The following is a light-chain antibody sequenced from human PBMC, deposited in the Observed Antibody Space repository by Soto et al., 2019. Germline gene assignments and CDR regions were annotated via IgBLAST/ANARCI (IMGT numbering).Light chain of an antibody. V-gene: IGKV3-20*01. Sequence: LSRYPSTLSLAPGERAHLSCRASQSVSSYLAWYQQKPGQAPRLLIYDASNRATGIPDRFSGSGSGRDFTLTISGLEPEDFAVYYCQQYGSSPLISFGQGTRLEIK. CDR3: QQYGSSPLIS. CDR1: QSVSSY. CDR2: DAS. J-gene: IGKJ5*01.